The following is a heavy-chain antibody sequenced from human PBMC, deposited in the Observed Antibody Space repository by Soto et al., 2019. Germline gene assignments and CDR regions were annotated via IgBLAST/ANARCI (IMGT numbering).Heavy chain of an antibody. D-gene: IGHD4-4*01. V-gene: IGHV1-69*01. CDR1: GCSFQGYA. CDR3: ARCAIPTTVTSPCDY. J-gene: IGHJ4*02. Sequence: SVAVSRRSSGCSFQGYASSWVRHDPGQGLEWMGGIIPIFGTANYTQKFQGRVTITADESTSTAYMELSSLRSEDTAVYYCARCAIPTTVTSPCDYWGQGTLVTGSS. CDR2: IIPIFGTA.